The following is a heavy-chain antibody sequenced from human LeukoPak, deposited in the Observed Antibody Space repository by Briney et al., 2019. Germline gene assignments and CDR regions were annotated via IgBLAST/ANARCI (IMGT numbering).Heavy chain of an antibody. CDR1: GYTFTSYD. CDR2: IIPIFGTA. J-gene: IGHJ4*02. Sequence: SVKVSCKASGYTFTSYDINWVRQATGQGLEWMGGIIPIFGTANYAQKFQGRVTITADESTSTAYMELSSLRSEDTAVYYCAREEGYSSSWYSLDYWGQGTLVTVSS. D-gene: IGHD6-13*01. V-gene: IGHV1-69*13. CDR3: AREEGYSSSWYSLDY.